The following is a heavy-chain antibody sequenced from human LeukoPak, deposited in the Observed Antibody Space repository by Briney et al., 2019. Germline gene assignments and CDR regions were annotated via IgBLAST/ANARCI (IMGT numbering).Heavy chain of an antibody. CDR1: GYSFTSHW. CDR3: ARLRWPRGGRSSFDC. CDR2: VNPDDSDT. Sequence: GESLQISCQGSGYSFTSHWIGWVRQMPGKGLEWMGIVNPDDSDTIYSPSFQGQVTISADESITTAYLQWSSLKASDTDMYYCARLRWPRGGRSSFDCWGQGALVTVSS. J-gene: IGHJ4*02. D-gene: IGHD3-10*01. V-gene: IGHV5-51*01.